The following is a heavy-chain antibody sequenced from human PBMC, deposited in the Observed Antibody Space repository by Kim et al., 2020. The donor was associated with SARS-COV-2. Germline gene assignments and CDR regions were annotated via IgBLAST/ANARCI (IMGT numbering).Heavy chain of an antibody. Sequence: SVKGRFIISRDDSKNIAYLQMNGLKTEDTAVYYCTRGGYSSGYRPNWFDPWGQGTLVTVSS. J-gene: IGHJ5*02. V-gene: IGHV3-49*02. CDR3: TRGGYSSGYRPNWFDP. D-gene: IGHD6-25*01.